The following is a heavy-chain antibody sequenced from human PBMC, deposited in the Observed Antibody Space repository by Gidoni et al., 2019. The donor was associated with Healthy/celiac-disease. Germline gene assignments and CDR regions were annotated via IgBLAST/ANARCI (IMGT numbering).Heavy chain of an antibody. CDR3: TTDHPLTRVRGVIRYGMDV. CDR1: GFAFSNAC. D-gene: IGHD3-10*01. J-gene: IGHJ6*02. CDR2: IKSKTDGVTT. V-gene: IGHV3-15*01. Sequence: EVQLAESWGGLVKPGRSFRFSCADSGFAFSNACMRWVRQAPGQVLEWVGRIKSKTDGVTTDYAAAVKGRFTVSRDDSKNTLYLQMNSLKTEDRTVYYCTTDHPLTRVRGVIRYGMDVWGQGTTVTVSS.